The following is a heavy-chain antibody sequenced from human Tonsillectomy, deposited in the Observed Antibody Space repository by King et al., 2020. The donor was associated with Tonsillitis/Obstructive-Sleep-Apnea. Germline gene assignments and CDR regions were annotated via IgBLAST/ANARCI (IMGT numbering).Heavy chain of an antibody. CDR1: GFTFSSYG. CDR2: IWYDGSNK. CDR3: ARDRDGYNLQCLDY. J-gene: IGHJ4*02. V-gene: IGHV3-33*01. Sequence: VQLVESGGGVVQPGRSLRLSCAASGFTFSSYGMHWVRQAPGKGLEWVAVIWYDGSNKYYADSVKGRFTISRDNSKNTLYLQMNSLRAEDTAVYYCARDRDGYNLQCLDYWGQGTLVTVSS. D-gene: IGHD5-24*01.